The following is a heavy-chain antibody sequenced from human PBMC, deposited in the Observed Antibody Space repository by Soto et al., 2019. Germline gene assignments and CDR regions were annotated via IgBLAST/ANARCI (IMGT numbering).Heavy chain of an antibody. CDR2: IKPDGSEK. CDR1: GASVISTKW. Sequence: ETLSLTCAVSGASVISTKWWSWVRQAPGKGLEWVANIKPDGSEKFYVDSVKGRFSISRDNAKNSLYLQMNSLRAEDTAVYYCASNSDYRFDFWGQGALVTVSS. V-gene: IGHV3-7*01. D-gene: IGHD3-16*01. CDR3: ASNSDYRFDF. J-gene: IGHJ4*02.